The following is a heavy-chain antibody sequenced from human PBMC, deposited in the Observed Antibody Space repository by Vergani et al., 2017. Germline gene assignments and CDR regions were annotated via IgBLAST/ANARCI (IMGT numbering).Heavy chain of an antibody. D-gene: IGHD6-19*01. Sequence: EVQLLESGGGLVQPGGSLKLSCAASGFTFSGSAMHWVRQASGKGLEWVGRIRSKANSYATAYAASVKGRFTISRDDSKNTAYLQMNSLKTEDTAVYYCAKEYSSGWYYFDYWGQGTLVTVSS. V-gene: IGHV3-73*01. CDR3: AKEYSSGWYYFDY. J-gene: IGHJ4*02. CDR2: IRSKANSYAT. CDR1: GFTFSGSA.